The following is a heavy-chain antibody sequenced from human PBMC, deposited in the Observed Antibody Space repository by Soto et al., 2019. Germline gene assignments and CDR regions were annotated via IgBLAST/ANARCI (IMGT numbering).Heavy chain of an antibody. Sequence: SETLSLTCTVSGGSISGSYWSWIRQTPGKVLEWVGYIHYSGSTNYNPSLKSRVTMSVDSAKNQFSLQLSSVTAADTAVYYCARDDSSSWGWFDPWGQGTLVTVSS. CDR3: ARDDSSSWGWFDP. V-gene: IGHV4-59*01. CDR1: GGSISGSY. D-gene: IGHD6-13*01. J-gene: IGHJ5*02. CDR2: IHYSGST.